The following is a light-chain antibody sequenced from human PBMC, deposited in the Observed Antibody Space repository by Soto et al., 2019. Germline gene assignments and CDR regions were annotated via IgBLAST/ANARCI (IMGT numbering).Light chain of an antibody. V-gene: IGKV3D-15*01. Sequence: EILMTQSLDTLSASPGEIATLSCRARHSANIYLAWYQQKPCQAHSLLNLGASYRATGIPGRFSGSVSGTEFNRTSSSLQSEDFAVYFSQQYDDWLRLTFGRGTQVEIK. CDR1: HSANIY. CDR3: QQYDDWLRLT. CDR2: GAS. J-gene: IGKJ4*02.